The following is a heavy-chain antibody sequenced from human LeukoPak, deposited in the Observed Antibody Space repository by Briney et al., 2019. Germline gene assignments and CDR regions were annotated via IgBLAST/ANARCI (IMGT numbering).Heavy chain of an antibody. J-gene: IGHJ3*02. CDR1: GFTFSSYG. Sequence: PGGSLRLSCAASGFTFSSYGMHWVRQAPGKGLEWVSSISSSSSYIYYADSVKGRFTISRDNAKNSLYLQMNSLRAEDTAVYYCARKMVVMDAFDIWGQGTMVTVSS. CDR2: ISSSSSYI. D-gene: IGHD2-21*01. V-gene: IGHV3-21*01. CDR3: ARKMVVMDAFDI.